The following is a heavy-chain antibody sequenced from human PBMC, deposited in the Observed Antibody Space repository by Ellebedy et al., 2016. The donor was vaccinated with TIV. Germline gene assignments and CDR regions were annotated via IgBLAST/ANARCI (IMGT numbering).Heavy chain of an antibody. CDR3: ARRASYGDYAVQVNPWFDP. D-gene: IGHD4-17*01. Sequence: ETLSLTCAASGFNFRSYWMTWVRQAPGKGLEWVAKIRQDGDEIYYVESVKGRFTISRDNAKNSLFLQMNSLRVEDTAVYYCARRASYGDYAVQVNPWFDPWGQGTLVTVSS. V-gene: IGHV3-7*01. CDR1: GFNFRSYW. CDR2: IRQDGDEI. J-gene: IGHJ5*02.